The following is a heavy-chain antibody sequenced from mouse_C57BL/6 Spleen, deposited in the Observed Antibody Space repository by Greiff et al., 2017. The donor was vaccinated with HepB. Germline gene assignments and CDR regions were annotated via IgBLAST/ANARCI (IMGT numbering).Heavy chain of an antibody. CDR2: IDPSDSYT. CDR1: GYTFTSYW. J-gene: IGHJ2*01. CDR3: ARGLRGY. Sequence: QVQLKQPGAELVKPGASVKLSCKASGYTFTSYWMQWVKQRPGQGLEWIGEIDPSDSYTNYNQKFKGKATLTVDTSSSTAYMQLSSLTSEDSAVYYCARGLRGYWGQGTTLTVSS. D-gene: IGHD1-1*01. V-gene: IGHV1-50*01.